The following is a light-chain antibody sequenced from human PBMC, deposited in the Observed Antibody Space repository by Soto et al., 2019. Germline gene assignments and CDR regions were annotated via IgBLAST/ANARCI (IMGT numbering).Light chain of an antibody. Sequence: EIVLTQSPGTLSLSPGERGTLSCRASQSVSSSYLAWYQQKPGQAPRLLMYGTSTRATGTLDRFSGSGSGTDFTLTISSLEPEDVAVYYCQQYGSSPRTFGQGTKVEVK. CDR2: GTS. CDR1: QSVSSSY. V-gene: IGKV3-20*01. CDR3: QQYGSSPRT. J-gene: IGKJ1*01.